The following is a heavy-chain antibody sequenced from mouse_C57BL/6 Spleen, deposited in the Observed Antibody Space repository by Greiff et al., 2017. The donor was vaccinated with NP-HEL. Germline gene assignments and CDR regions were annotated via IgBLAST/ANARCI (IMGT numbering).Heavy chain of an antibody. CDR3: ARSWDERGFAY. Sequence: QVQLQQSGAELARPGDSVKLSCKASGYTFTSYGISWVKQRTGQGLEWIGEIYPRSGNTYYNEKFKGKATLTADKSSSTAYMELRSLTSEDSAVYFCARSWDERGFAYWGQGTLVTVSA. V-gene: IGHV1-81*01. D-gene: IGHD4-1*01. CDR1: GYTFTSYG. J-gene: IGHJ3*01. CDR2: IYPRSGNT.